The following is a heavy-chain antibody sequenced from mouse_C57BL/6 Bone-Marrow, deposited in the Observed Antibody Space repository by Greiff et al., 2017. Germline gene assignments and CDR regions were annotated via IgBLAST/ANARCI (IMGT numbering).Heavy chain of an antibody. V-gene: IGHV1-53*01. Sequence: QVQLQQSGTELVKPGASVKLSCKASGYTFTSYWMHWVKQRPGQGLEWIGNINPSNGGTNYNEKLKSKATLTVDKSSSTAYMQLSSLTSEDSAVYYCARRRSYYYGSSYFDYWGQGTTLTVSS. CDR2: INPSNGGT. CDR1: GYTFTSYW. D-gene: IGHD1-1*01. J-gene: IGHJ2*01. CDR3: ARRRSYYYGSSYFDY.